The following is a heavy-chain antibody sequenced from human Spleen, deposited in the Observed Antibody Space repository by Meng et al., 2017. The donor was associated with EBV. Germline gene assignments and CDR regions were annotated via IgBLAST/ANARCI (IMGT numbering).Heavy chain of an antibody. Sequence: EVQLVQSGAEVKKAGESLKISWKGSGYSFSIYWIGWVRQMPGKGLEWMGIIYPGDSDTRYSPSFQGQVTISADRSISTAYLQWSSLKASDTAMYYCGRPIRNSGDYDWRIDYWGQGTLVTVSS. CDR2: IYPGDSDT. CDR1: GYSFSIYW. V-gene: IGHV5-51*01. CDR3: GRPIRNSGDYDWRIDY. J-gene: IGHJ4*02. D-gene: IGHD1-26*01.